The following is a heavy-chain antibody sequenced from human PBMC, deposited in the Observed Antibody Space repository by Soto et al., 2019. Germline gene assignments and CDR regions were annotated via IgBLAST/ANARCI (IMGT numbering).Heavy chain of an antibody. CDR1: GFPFSRYW. CDR2: IKQDGSEK. Sequence: GGSLRLSCAASGFPFSRYWMSWVRQTPGKGLQWVAKIKQDGSEKDYMDSVRGRFTLSRDNAKSSVYLQMNSLRVEDTAMYYCATFRAAATFYFDYWGQGTLVTVSS. D-gene: IGHD6-13*01. J-gene: IGHJ4*02. V-gene: IGHV3-7*01. CDR3: ATFRAAATFYFDY.